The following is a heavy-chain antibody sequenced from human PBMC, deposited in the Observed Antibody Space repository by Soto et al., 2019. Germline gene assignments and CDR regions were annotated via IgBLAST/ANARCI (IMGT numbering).Heavy chain of an antibody. J-gene: IGHJ4*02. V-gene: IGHV4-4*02. CDR1: GGSISSSNW. CDR3: ARDQSDYYGSGSYYIFDY. Sequence: PSETLSLTCAVSGGSISSSNWWSWVRQPPGKGLEWIGEIYHSGSTNYNPSLKSRVTISVDKSKNQFSLELRSLRSDDTAVYYYARDQSDYYGSGSYYIFDYWGQGTLVTVSS. D-gene: IGHD3-10*01. CDR2: IYHSGST.